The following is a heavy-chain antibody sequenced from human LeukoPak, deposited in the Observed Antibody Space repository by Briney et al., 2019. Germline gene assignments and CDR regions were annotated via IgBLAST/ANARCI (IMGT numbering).Heavy chain of an antibody. CDR3: ARVQYCSSISCSRGFDY. Sequence: PSETLSLTCAVYGGSFSGYYWSWIRQPPGKGLEWIGEINHSGSTNYNPSLKSRVTISVDTSKNQFSLKLSSVTAADTAVYYCARVQYCSSISCSRGFDYWGQGTLVTVSS. CDR2: INHSGST. J-gene: IGHJ4*02. CDR1: GGSFSGYY. V-gene: IGHV4-34*01. D-gene: IGHD2-2*01.